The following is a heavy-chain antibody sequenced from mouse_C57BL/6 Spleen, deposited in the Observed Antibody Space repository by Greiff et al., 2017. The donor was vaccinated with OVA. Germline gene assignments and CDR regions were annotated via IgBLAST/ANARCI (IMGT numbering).Heavy chain of an antibody. CDR3: ARGIYYGYDWFAY. J-gene: IGHJ3*01. Sequence: EVQLQQSGPELVKPGASVKIPCKASGYTFTDYNMDWVKQSHGKSLEWIGDINPNNGGTIYNQKFKGKATLTVDKSSSTAYMELRSLTSEDTAVYYCARGIYYGYDWFAYWGQGTLVTVSA. CDR1: GYTFTDYN. D-gene: IGHD2-2*01. V-gene: IGHV1-18*01. CDR2: INPNNGGT.